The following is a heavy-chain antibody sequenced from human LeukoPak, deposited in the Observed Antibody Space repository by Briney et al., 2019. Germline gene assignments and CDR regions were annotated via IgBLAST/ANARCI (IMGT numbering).Heavy chain of an antibody. D-gene: IGHD4-23*01. CDR2: IYYSGST. CDR3: ARVGNSDWFDP. Sequence: PSETLSLTCTVSGGSISSYYWSWIRQLPGKGLEWIGYIYYSGSTNYNPSLKSRVTISVDTSKNQFSLKLSSVTAADTAVYYCARVGNSDWFDPWGQGTLVTVSS. J-gene: IGHJ5*02. CDR1: GGSISSYY. V-gene: IGHV4-59*08.